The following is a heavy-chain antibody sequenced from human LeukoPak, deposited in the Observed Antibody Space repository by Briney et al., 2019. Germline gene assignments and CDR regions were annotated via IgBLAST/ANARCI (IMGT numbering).Heavy chain of an antibody. D-gene: IGHD6-13*01. J-gene: IGHJ4*02. CDR2: ISADGSST. V-gene: IGHV3-74*01. CDR3: ARGVGSSWYQAFDY. CDR1: GFTFSNNW. Sequence: GGSLRLSCAASGFTFSNNWMHWVRQAPGKGLVWVSRISADGSSTSYADSVKGRFTISRDNAKNSLYLQMNSLRAEDTAVYYCARGVGSSWYQAFDYWGQGTLVTVSS.